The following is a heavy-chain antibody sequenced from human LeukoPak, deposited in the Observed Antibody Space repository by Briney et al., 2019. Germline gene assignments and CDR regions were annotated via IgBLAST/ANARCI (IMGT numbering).Heavy chain of an antibody. Sequence: PSQTLSLTCTVSGGSISSGDYYRSRIRQPPGKGLEWIGYIYYSGSTYYNPSLKSRVTISVDTSKNQFSLNLSSVTAADTAVDYCARVPDYGDYFDYWGQGTLVTVSS. J-gene: IGHJ4*02. CDR2: IYYSGST. D-gene: IGHD4-17*01. CDR3: ARVPDYGDYFDY. CDR1: GGSISSGDYY. V-gene: IGHV4-30-4*08.